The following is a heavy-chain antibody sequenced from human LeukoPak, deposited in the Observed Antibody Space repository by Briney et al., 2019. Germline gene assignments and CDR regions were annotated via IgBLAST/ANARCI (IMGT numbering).Heavy chain of an antibody. J-gene: IGHJ4*02. V-gene: IGHV5-51*01. CDR3: AKSSDYDSTFDY. Sequence: GASLQISCKGSGSSFNNYWIGWVRQLPGKGLEWMGIIYPGDSDTRYSPSFQGQVTISADKSISTAYLQWSSLKASDTAMYYCAKSSDYDSTFDYWGQGTLVTVSS. CDR1: GSSFNNYW. D-gene: IGHD5-12*01. CDR2: IYPGDSDT.